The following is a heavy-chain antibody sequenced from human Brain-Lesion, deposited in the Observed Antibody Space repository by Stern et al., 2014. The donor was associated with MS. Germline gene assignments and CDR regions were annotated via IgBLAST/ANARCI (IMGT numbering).Heavy chain of an antibody. J-gene: IGHJ1*01. V-gene: IGHV3-23*04. Sequence: EVQLVESGGGLVQPGGSLRLSCAASGFSFSTYAMSWVRQTPGKGLQWVSVISGSGGPTYYADSVKGRFTISRDNSNNPLYLQMDSLRADDTAVYYCAKWPHHIAVAGTRYFQHWGQGTLVTVSS. CDR2: ISGSGGPT. CDR3: AKWPHHIAVAGTRYFQH. D-gene: IGHD6-19*01. CDR1: GFSFSTYA.